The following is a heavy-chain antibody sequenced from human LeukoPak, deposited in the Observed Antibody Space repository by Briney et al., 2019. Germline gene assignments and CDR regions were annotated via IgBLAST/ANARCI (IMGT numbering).Heavy chain of an antibody. V-gene: IGHV3-21*01. D-gene: IGHD2-15*01. CDR2: ISSSSSYI. J-gene: IGHJ4*02. Sequence: GGSLRLSCAASGFAFSSYSMNWVRQAPGKGLECVSSISSSSSYIYYADSVKGRFTISRDNAKNSLYLQMNSLRAEDTAVYYCARRSSGELLLDYWGQGTLVTVSS. CDR1: GFAFSSYS. CDR3: ARRSSGELLLDY.